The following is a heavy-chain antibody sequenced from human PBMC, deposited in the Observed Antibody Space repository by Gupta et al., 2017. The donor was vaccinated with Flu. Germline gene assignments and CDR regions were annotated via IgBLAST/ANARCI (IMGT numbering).Heavy chain of an antibody. CDR2: ISASGVT. J-gene: IGHJ4*02. CDR1: GFPFVSYA. CDR3: ARGGYASNWYFDS. D-gene: IGHD6-13*01. V-gene: IGHV3-23*01. Sequence: EVQLLESGGNLIQPGGSLRLSCSASGFPFVSYAMHWVGQAPGKGLGWVSAISASGVTYYADSVMGRFTFSRDSSKDTVYLQMNSLRAEDTAVYYCARGGYASNWYFDSWGQGTLVTVSS.